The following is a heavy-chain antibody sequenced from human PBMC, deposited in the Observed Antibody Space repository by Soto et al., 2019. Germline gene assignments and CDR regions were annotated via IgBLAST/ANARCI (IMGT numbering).Heavy chain of an antibody. V-gene: IGHV3-23*01. CDR2: ISGSGGST. CDR3: AKARRLVATSSYYFDY. J-gene: IGHJ4*02. CDR1: GFTFSSYA. Sequence: EVQLLESGGGLVQPGGSLRLSCAASGFTFSSYAMSWVRQAPGKGLEWVSAISGSGGSTYYADSVKGRFTISRDNSKNTLSLQMTSLRAEDTAVYYCAKARRLVATSSYYFDYWGQGTLVTVSS. D-gene: IGHD5-12*01.